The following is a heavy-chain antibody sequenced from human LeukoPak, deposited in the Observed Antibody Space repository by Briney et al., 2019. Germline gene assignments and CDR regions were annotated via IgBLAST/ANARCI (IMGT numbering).Heavy chain of an antibody. D-gene: IGHD3-22*01. Sequence: PSETLSLTCAVFGGSFSGYYWNWIRQPPGKGLEWIGEIYHSGSTEYNPPLESRVTLSVDPTKNQFSLNLTSLTAADTAVYYCARSTTAYYDKVSLSHWGQGTLVTVSS. J-gene: IGHJ4*02. CDR2: IYHSGST. CDR1: GGSFSGYY. CDR3: ARSTTAYYDKVSLSH. V-gene: IGHV4-34*01.